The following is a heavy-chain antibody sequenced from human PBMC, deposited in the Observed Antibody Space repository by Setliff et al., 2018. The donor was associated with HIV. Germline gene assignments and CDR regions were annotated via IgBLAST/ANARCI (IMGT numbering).Heavy chain of an antibody. V-gene: IGHV3-15*01. D-gene: IGHD3-22*01. CDR1: GFTFSNAW. CDR2: IKIKTEGGTT. CDR3: AIDFPASAFYLSSALLTNC. Sequence: GGSLRLSCAASGFTFSNAWMGWVRQVPGRGLEWVGRIKIKTEGGTTDYAAPVKGRFTISRDDSKNTLYLQMNSLRVEDTAVYYCAIDFPASAFYLSSALLTNCWGQGTLVTVSS. J-gene: IGHJ4*02.